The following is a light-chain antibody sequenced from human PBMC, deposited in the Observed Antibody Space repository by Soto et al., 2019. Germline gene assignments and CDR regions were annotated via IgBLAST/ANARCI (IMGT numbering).Light chain of an antibody. J-gene: IGKJ1*01. V-gene: IGKV1-12*01. CDR2: AAS. CDR3: QQANSFPWT. CDR1: QDISSW. Sequence: DIQMTQSPSSVTASVGDRVTITCRASQDISSWLVWYQQKPGKAPKPLIYAASSLQSGVPSRFSGSGSGTDFTLSISSLQPEDYATYYFQQANSFPWTFGQGTKVEIK.